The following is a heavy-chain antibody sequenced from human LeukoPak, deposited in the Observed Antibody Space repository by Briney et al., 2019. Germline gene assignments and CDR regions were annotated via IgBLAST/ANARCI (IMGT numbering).Heavy chain of an antibody. Sequence: GGSLRLSCAASGSTFSSYGMHWVRQAPGKGLEWVAVIWYDGSNKYYADSVKGRFTISRDNSKNTLYLQMNSLRAEDTAVYYCARDSRDYYDSTGAFDIWGQGTMVTVSS. D-gene: IGHD3-22*01. CDR2: IWYDGSNK. CDR3: ARDSRDYYDSTGAFDI. V-gene: IGHV3-33*01. CDR1: GSTFSSYG. J-gene: IGHJ3*02.